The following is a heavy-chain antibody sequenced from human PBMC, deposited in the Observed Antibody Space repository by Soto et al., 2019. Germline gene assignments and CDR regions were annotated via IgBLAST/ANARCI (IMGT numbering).Heavy chain of an antibody. CDR2: VNPSGGST. CDR3: AREENCSDGICYSEYFQR. Sequence: GASVKVSCKASGYIFTAYSMHWVRQAPGRGLEWMGVVNPSGGSTNYAQKFQGRITMTRDTSTSTVYMDLSSLTSGDTAVYYCAREENCSDGICYSEYFQRWGQGTLVTVSS. CDR1: GYIFTAYS. D-gene: IGHD2-15*01. V-gene: IGHV1-46*01. J-gene: IGHJ1*01.